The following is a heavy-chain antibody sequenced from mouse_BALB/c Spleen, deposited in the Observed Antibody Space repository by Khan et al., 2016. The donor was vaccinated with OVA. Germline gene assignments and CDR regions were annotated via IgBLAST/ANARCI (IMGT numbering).Heavy chain of an antibody. Sequence: QVQLQQSGPELVKPGASVKMSCKASGYTFTDYDIRWVKQRAGQGLEWIGEIYPGSGSTYYNEKFKGKATLTADKSSHTAYMPLSSLTSEDSAVYFCAIIFYGNSYAMDYWGQGTAVTVSS. CDR1: GYTFTDYD. CDR2: IYPGSGST. J-gene: IGHJ4*01. D-gene: IGHD2-1*01. CDR3: AIIFYGNSYAMDY. V-gene: IGHV1-77*01.